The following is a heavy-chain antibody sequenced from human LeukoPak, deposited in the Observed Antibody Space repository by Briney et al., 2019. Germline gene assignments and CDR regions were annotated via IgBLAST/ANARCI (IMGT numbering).Heavy chain of an antibody. V-gene: IGHV3-7*05. J-gene: IGHJ4*02. Sequence: QPGGSLRLSCAAPGFTVSNSYMTWVRQAPGGGLEWVANIKADGREKFYVDSVKGRFTVSRDNAKNSLYLQMNSLRAEDTAVYYCGRGQGWLVDFWGQGTLVSVSS. CDR2: IKADGREK. CDR3: GRGQGWLVDF. CDR1: GFTVSNSY. D-gene: IGHD6-19*01.